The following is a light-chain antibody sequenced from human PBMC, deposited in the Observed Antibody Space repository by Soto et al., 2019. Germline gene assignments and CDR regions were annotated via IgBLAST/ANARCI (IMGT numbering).Light chain of an antibody. CDR1: QSISSW. Sequence: DIQMTQSPSTLSASVGDRVTITCRASQSISSWLAWYHQKPGTAPKLLIYKASTLQSGVPSRFSGSGSGTEFTLTISSLQPDDFATYYCQQYNSYSPTFGQGTKV. V-gene: IGKV1-5*03. J-gene: IGKJ1*01. CDR2: KAS. CDR3: QQYNSYSPT.